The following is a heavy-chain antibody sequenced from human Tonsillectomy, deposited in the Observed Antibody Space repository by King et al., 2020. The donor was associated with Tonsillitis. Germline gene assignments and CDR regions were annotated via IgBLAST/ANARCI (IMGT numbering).Heavy chain of an antibody. CDR2: ISYDGSNK. V-gene: IGHV3-30*03. CDR1: GFTFSSYG. Sequence: VQLVESGGGVVQPGRSLTLSCAASGFTFSSYGMHWVRQAPGKGLEWVAVISYDGSNKFYADSVKGRFTISRDNSKNTLYLQMNTLRAEDTAVYYCAIGGAGVNSIGWDLDYWGQGTLVIVSS. J-gene: IGHJ4*02. D-gene: IGHD6-19*01. CDR3: AIGGAGVNSIGWDLDY.